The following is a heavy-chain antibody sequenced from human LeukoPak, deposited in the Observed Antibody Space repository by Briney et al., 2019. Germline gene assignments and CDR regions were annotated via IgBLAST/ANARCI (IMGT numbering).Heavy chain of an antibody. J-gene: IGHJ6*03. Sequence: GGSLRLSCTASGFTFSLYEINWVRQAPGKGLEWVAYISSSGSPTFYADSVRGRFTLSRDNAKTSVYLQMNSLRVEDTAVYYCARQGVRAVTHCYYYMDVWGKGTTVTISS. D-gene: IGHD4-17*01. CDR2: ISSSGSPT. CDR3: ARQGVRAVTHCYYYMDV. V-gene: IGHV3-48*03. CDR1: GFTFSLYE.